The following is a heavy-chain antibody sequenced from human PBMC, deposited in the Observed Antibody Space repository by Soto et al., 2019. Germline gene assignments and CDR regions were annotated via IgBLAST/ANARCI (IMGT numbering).Heavy chain of an antibody. J-gene: IGHJ4*02. Sequence: QVQLVQSGAEVKESGASVKVSCKASGYTFTGYYIHWVRQAPGQGLEWVGEISPKSGGTRYAQKFQDRVTMTKDTSITTVYKELSNPSPDDPAVYYCGKGRSGEVGVFYWGQGTLVTVHS. V-gene: IGHV1-2*02. D-gene: IGHD3-16*01. CDR1: GYTFTGYY. CDR2: ISPKSGGT. CDR3: GKGRSGEVGVFY.